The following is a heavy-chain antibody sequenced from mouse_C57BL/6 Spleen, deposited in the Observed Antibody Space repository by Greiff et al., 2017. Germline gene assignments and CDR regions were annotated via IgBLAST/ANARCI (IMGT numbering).Heavy chain of an antibody. CDR1: GYAFSSYW. Sequence: LVESGAELVKPGASVKISCKASGYAFSSYWMNWVKQRPGTGLEWIGQIYPGDGDTTYNGKFKGKATLTADKSSSPAYMQLSRLTSEDSAVYFCARSPDYSNYDGFAYWGQGTLVTVSA. V-gene: IGHV1-80*01. D-gene: IGHD2-5*01. CDR2: IYPGDGDT. J-gene: IGHJ3*01. CDR3: ARSPDYSNYDGFAY.